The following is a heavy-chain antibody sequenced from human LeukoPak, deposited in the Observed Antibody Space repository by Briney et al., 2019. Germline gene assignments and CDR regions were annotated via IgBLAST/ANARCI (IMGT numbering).Heavy chain of an antibody. CDR3: ATATQPRGYFLH. V-gene: IGHV1-18*01. D-gene: IGHD2-2*01. CDR2: ISVNDGGT. CDR1: GYTFTSYG. Sequence: ASVKVSCKASGYTFTSYGISWVRQAPGQGLEWMGRISVNDGGTNYAQSFQDRVTLTRDTSTNTAYLELRSLRSDDTAIIYCATATQPRGYFLHWGQGTLVTVSS. J-gene: IGHJ1*01.